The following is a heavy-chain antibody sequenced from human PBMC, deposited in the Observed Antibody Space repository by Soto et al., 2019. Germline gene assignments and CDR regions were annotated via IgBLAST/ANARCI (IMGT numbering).Heavy chain of an antibody. CDR1: GGSISSSNW. Sequence: QVQLQESGPGLVKPSGTLSLTCAVSGGSISSSNWWSWVRQPPGKGLEWIGEIYHSGSTNDKPSRNSRFTISVDKSKNQFSLKLSSVTAADTAVYYCARSTRSGTTFDYWGQGTLVTVSS. CDR3: ARSTRSGTTFDY. CDR2: IYHSGST. J-gene: IGHJ4*02. D-gene: IGHD4-17*01. V-gene: IGHV4-4*02.